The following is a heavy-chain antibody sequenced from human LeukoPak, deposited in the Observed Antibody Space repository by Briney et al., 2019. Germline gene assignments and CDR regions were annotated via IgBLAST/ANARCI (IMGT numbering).Heavy chain of an antibody. V-gene: IGHV3-23*01. J-gene: IGHJ4*02. CDR2: ITDSSTST. CDR3: VKGSSSSRPYYFDY. D-gene: IGHD6-13*01. CDR1: GFTVNNYV. Sequence: PGGSLRLSCAASGFTVNNYVMYWVRQAPGKGLEWVSAITDSSTSTYYADSVKGRFTISRHNSKNTLYLQMNSLRAEDTAVYYCVKGSSSSRPYYFDYRGQGTLVTVSS.